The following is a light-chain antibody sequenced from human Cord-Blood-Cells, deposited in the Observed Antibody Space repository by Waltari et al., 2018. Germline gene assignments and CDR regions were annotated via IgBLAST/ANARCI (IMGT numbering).Light chain of an antibody. V-gene: IGLV2-14*01. CDR1: SLVVGLLLY. CDR2: DVS. CDR3: SSYTSSSTFV. Sequence: QSALTPPAPVSVSPVQPSNISCTGTSLVVGLLLYVSCYHQHPGKPPKLMIYDVSMRPSGVSIGFSVSKSGNTASLTISGLQAEDGADYYCSSYTSSSTFVFGTGTKVTVL. J-gene: IGLJ1*01.